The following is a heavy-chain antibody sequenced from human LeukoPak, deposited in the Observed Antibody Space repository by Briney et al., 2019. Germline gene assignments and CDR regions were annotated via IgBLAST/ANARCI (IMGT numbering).Heavy chain of an antibody. D-gene: IGHD4-17*01. CDR2: ISYDGSNK. J-gene: IGHJ4*02. V-gene: IGHV3-30*04. CDR3: ARDILTYYGDYRTH. Sequence: GGSLRLSCAASGFTFSSYAMHWVRQAPGKGLEWVAVISYDGSNKYYADSVKGRFTISRDNSKNTLYLQMNSLRAEDTAVYYCARDILTYYGDYRTHWGQGTLVTVSS. CDR1: GFTFSSYA.